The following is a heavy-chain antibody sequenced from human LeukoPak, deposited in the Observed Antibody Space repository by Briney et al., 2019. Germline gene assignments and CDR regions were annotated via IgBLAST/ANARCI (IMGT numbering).Heavy chain of an antibody. D-gene: IGHD5-18*01. CDR3: ARAGIQLWPPYYYYYYMDV. V-gene: IGHV4-4*07. J-gene: IGHJ6*03. CDR1: GGSMNSYY. CDR2: IYTSGST. Sequence: SETLSLTCTVSGGSMNSYYWSWIRQPAGKGLEWIGRIYTSGSTNYNPSLKSRVTISVDTSKNQFSLKLSSVTAADTAVYYCARAGIQLWPPYYYYYYMDVWGKGTTVTVSS.